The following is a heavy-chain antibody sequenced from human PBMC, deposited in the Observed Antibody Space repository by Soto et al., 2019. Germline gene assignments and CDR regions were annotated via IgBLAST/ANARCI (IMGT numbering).Heavy chain of an antibody. CDR3: AGLMGDSWLDS. CDR2: TYYRSKWYN. J-gene: IGHJ5*01. V-gene: IGHV6-1*01. D-gene: IGHD2-8*01. Sequence: QVQLQQSGPGLVKPSQTLSLTCAISGESVSTNSATWDWIRQSPSRGLEWLGRTYYRSKWYNNDAVAVIQRITTNSDTSNHQLPLQLDSVSPGATAVHYCAGLMGDSWLDSWGQRTLVTVSS. CDR1: GESVSTNSAT.